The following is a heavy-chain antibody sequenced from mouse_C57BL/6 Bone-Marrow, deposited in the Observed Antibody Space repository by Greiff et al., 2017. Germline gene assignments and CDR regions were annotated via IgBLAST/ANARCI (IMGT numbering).Heavy chain of an antibody. Sequence: VQLQQSGAELVRPGASVKLSCTASGFNIKDDYMHWVKQRPEQGLEWIGWIDPENGDTEYASKFQGKATITADTSSNTAYLQLSSLTSEDTAVYYCTSYSKGSWYFDYWGQGTTLTVSS. CDR1: GFNIKDDY. CDR3: TSYSKGSWYFDY. V-gene: IGHV14-4*01. D-gene: IGHD2-5*01. J-gene: IGHJ2*01. CDR2: IDPENGDT.